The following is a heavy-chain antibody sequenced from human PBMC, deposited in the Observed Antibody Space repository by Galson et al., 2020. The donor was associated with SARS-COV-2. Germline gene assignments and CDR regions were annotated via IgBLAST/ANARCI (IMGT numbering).Heavy chain of an antibody. D-gene: IGHD3-3*01. CDR1: GGSFSGYY. CDR2: INHSGST. Sequence: SETLSLTCAVYGGSFSGYYWSWIRQPPGKGLEWIGEINHSGSTNYNPSLKSRVTISVDTSKNQFSLKLSSVTTADTAVYYCARGIDDFWANWASYGMDVWGQGTTVTVSS. CDR3: ARGIDDFWANWASYGMDV. J-gene: IGHJ6*02. V-gene: IGHV4-34*01.